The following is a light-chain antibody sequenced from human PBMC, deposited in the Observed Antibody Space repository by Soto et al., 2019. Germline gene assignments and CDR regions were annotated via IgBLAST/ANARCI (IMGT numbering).Light chain of an antibody. V-gene: IGKV1-9*01. J-gene: IGKJ4*01. CDR1: QGISSY. CDR3: QQYDNLIT. Sequence: DIQLTQSPSFLSASVGDRVTITCRASQGISSYLAWYQQKPGKAPKLLIYAASTLQSGVPSRFSGSGSGTEFTLTISSLQPEDFATYYCQQYDNLITFGGGTKVDIK. CDR2: AAS.